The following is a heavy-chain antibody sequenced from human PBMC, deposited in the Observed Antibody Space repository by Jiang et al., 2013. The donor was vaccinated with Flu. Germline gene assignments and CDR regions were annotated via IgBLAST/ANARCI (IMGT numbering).Heavy chain of an antibody. CDR2: INAGNGNT. J-gene: IGHJ4*02. CDR3: ARLGTLLLAVAGPSFDY. CDR1: GYTFSIYA. D-gene: IGHD6-19*01. V-gene: IGHV1-3*01. Sequence: SGAEVKKPGASVKVSCKASGYTFSIYAMHWVRQAPGQRLEWMGWINAGNGNTKYSQKFQGRVTITRDTSASTVYMELSSLRFEDTAVYYCARLGTLLLAVAGPSFDYWGPGNPGHRLL.